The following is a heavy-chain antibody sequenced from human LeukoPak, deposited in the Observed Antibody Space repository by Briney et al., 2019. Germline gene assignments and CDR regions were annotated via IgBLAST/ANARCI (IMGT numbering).Heavy chain of an antibody. V-gene: IGHV3-30*03. CDR3: ASPWYSSSWYYCGMDV. D-gene: IGHD6-13*01. Sequence: GGSLRLSCAASGFTFSSYGMHWVRQAPGKGLEWVAVISYDGSNKYYADSVKGRFTISRDNSKNTLYLQMNSLRAEDTAVYYCASPWYSSSWYYCGMDVWGQGTTVTVSS. J-gene: IGHJ6*02. CDR1: GFTFSSYG. CDR2: ISYDGSNK.